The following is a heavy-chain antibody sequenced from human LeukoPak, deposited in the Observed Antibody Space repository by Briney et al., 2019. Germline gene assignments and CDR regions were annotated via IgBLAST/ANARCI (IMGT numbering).Heavy chain of an antibody. J-gene: IGHJ1*01. V-gene: IGHV1-18*01. D-gene: IGHD6-19*01. CDR1: GYTFTSYG. CDR2: ISAYNGNT. Sequence: GASVKVSCKASGYTFTSYGISWVRQAPGQGLEWMGWISAYNGNTNYAQKLQGRVTITRDTSASTAYMELSSLRSEDTAVYYCARGIAVAGRFTEYFQHWGQGTLVTVSS. CDR3: ARGIAVAGRFTEYFQH.